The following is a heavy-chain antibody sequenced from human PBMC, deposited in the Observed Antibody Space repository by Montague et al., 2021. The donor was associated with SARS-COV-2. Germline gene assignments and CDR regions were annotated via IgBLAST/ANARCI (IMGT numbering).Heavy chain of an antibody. D-gene: IGHD3-9*01. CDR2: INWNGGST. J-gene: IGHJ4*02. V-gene: IGHV3-20*04. CDR3: ARDTRSEYFDFLTGHCKGVFFDY. Sequence: SLRLSCAASGFTFGDYAMSWVRQAPGKGLEWVSGINWNGGSTGSADSVKGRFTISRDNAKNSLYLQMNSLRAEDTALYYCARDTRSEYFDFLTGHCKGVFFDYWGQGTLVTVSS. CDR1: GFTFGDYA.